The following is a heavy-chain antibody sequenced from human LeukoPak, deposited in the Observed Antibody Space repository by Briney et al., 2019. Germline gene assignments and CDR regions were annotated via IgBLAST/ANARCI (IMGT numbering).Heavy chain of an antibody. J-gene: IGHJ4*02. D-gene: IGHD3/OR15-3a*01. CDR3: AKMDSDYYIDF. CDR1: GFIVSSTY. Sequence: GGSLRLSCAASGFIVSSTYMNWVRQAPGKGLEWISVINSGGTTYYADSVKGRFTISRDDSNNMLFLQMNSLRAEDTALYYCAKMDSDYYIDFWGQGTLVTVSS. CDR2: INSGGTT. V-gene: IGHV3-53*01.